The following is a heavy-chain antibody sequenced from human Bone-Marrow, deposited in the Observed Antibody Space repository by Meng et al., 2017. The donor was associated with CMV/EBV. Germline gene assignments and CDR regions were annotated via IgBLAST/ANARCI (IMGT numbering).Heavy chain of an antibody. Sequence: SVTVSCKASGFTFTSSAVQWVRQARGQRLEWIGWIVVDSGNTNYAQKFQERLTITRDMSTTTAYMELSSLRSEDTAVYYCAADFGGCDNTRCHRSDYWGQGTVVTVSS. J-gene: IGHJ4*02. V-gene: IGHV1-58*01. D-gene: IGHD3-16*01. CDR1: GFTFTSSA. CDR2: IVVDSGNT. CDR3: AADFGGCDNTRCHRSDY.